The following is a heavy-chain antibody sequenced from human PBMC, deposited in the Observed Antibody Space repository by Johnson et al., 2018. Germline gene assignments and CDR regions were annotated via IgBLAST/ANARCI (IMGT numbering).Heavy chain of an antibody. CDR2: ISWNSGSI. V-gene: IGHV3-9*01. D-gene: IGHD5-18*01. CDR1: GFTFDDYA. Sequence: EVQLVESGGGLVQPGRSLRLSCAASGFTFDDYAMHWVRQAPGKGLEWVSGISWNSGSIGYADSVKGRFTISRDTAKNSLYLQMNSLRAEDTALYYCAKETAIGAFDIWGPGTMVTVSS. CDR3: AKETAIGAFDI. J-gene: IGHJ3*02.